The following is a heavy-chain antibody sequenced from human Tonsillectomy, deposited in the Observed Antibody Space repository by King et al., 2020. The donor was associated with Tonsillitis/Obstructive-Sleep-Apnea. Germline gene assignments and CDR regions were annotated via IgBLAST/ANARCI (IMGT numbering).Heavy chain of an antibody. J-gene: IGHJ4*02. CDR1: GFTFSRYA. D-gene: IGHD2-2*02. CDR2: ISGSGGRT. CDR3: AKDFGYCSSTNCYTFDY. V-gene: IGHV3-23*04. Sequence: VQLVESGGGLVQPGGSLRLSCAASGFTFSRYAMSWVRQAPGKGLEWVSGISGSGGRTYYADSVKGRFTISRDNSKNTLYLQMNSLRAEDTAVYYCAKDFGYCSSTNCYTFDYWGQGTLVTVSS.